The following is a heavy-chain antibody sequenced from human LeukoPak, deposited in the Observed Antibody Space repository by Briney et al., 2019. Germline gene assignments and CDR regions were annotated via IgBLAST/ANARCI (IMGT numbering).Heavy chain of an antibody. V-gene: IGHV6-1*01. CDR2: TYYRSKWYN. J-gene: IGHJ4*02. D-gene: IGHD3-22*01. CDR3: ARGRTIRNYYDSSGYMIDY. CDR1: GDSVSSNSAA. Sequence: SQTLSLTCAISGDSVSSNSAAWNWIRQSPSRGLEWLGRTYYRSKWYNDYAVSVKSRITINPDTSKNQFSLQLNSVTPEDTAVYYCARGRTIRNYYDSSGYMIDYWGQGTLVTVSS.